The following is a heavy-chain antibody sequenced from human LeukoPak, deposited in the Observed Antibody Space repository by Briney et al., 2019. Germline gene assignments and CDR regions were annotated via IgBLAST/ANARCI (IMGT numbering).Heavy chain of an antibody. CDR1: GGTFSSYA. J-gene: IGHJ5*02. CDR2: IIPIFGTA. Sequence: SVKVSCKASGGTFSSYAISWVRQAPGQGLEWMGGIIPIFGTANYAQKFQGRVTMTTDTSMSTAYMELRSLRSDDTAVYYCARDQRWELIWWFDPWGQGTLVTVSS. CDR3: ARDQRWELIWWFDP. D-gene: IGHD1-26*01. V-gene: IGHV1-69*05.